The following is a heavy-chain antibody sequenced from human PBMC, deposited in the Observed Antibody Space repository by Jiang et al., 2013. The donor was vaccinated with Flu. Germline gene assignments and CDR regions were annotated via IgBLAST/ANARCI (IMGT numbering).Heavy chain of an antibody. J-gene: IGHJ3*02. D-gene: IGHD1-26*01. V-gene: IGHV1-18*01. CDR1: GYTFTSYG. CDR2: ISAYNGNT. Sequence: SGAEVKKPGASVKVSCKASGYTFTSYGISWARQAPGQGLEWMGWISAYNGNTNYAQKLQGRVTMTTDTSTSTAYMELRSLRSDDTAVYYCARDEPTRIVGATTGTEGAFDIWGQGTMVTVSS. CDR3: ARDEPTRIVGATTGTEGAFDI.